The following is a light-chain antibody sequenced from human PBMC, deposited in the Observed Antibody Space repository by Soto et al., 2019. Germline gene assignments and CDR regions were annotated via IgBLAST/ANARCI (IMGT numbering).Light chain of an antibody. CDR2: LHSDGSH. V-gene: IGLV4-69*01. Sequence: QLVLTQSPSASASLGASVKLTCTLSSGHSSYAIAWHQQQPEKGPRYLMKLHSDGSHSKGDGIPDRFSGSSSWAERYLTISSLQSEDEAYYYCQTWGTGTVIFGGGTKVTVL. CDR1: SGHSSYA. J-gene: IGLJ2*01. CDR3: QTWGTGTVI.